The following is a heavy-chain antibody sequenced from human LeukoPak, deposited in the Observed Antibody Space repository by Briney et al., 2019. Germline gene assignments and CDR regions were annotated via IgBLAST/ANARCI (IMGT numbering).Heavy chain of an antibody. V-gene: IGHV4-39*07. CDR1: GGSISSSSYY. Sequence: SETLSLTCTVSGGSISSSSYYWGWIRQPPGKGLEWIGSIYYSGSTYYNPSLKSRVTISVDTSKNQFSLKLSSVTAADTAVYYCAKAGGIAAAAQGYWFDPWGQGTLVTVSS. CDR3: AKAGGIAAAAQGYWFDP. D-gene: IGHD6-13*01. J-gene: IGHJ5*02. CDR2: IYYSGST.